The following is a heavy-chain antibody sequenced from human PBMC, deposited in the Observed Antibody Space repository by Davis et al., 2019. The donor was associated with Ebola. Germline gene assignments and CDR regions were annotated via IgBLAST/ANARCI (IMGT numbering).Heavy chain of an antibody. D-gene: IGHD6-6*01. CDR2: INHSGST. Sequence: MPSETLSLTCAVYGGSFSDYYWTWIRQPPGKGLEWIGEINHSGSTNYNPSLKSRVTISVDTSKNQFSLKLSSVTAADTAVYYCARGTSSLVFGAFDIWGQGTMVTVSS. J-gene: IGHJ3*02. CDR1: GGSFSDYY. V-gene: IGHV4-34*01. CDR3: ARGTSSLVFGAFDI.